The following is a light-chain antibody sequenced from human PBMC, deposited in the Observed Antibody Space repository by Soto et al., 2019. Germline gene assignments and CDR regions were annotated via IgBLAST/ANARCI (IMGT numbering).Light chain of an antibody. V-gene: IGKV3-11*01. CDR3: HQRSNWRAN. J-gene: IGKJ3*01. CDR1: QSVSTY. CDR2: DAS. Sequence: EIVLTQSPATLSLSPGERAALSCRASQSVSTYLAWYQQKPGQAPMLLIYDASNRATGIPARFSGSVSGTDVTLTISRLEPEDFAVYYCHQRSNWRANFGPGTKVDIK.